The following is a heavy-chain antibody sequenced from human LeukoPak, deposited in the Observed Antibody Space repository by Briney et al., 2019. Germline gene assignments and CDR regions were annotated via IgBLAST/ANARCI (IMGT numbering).Heavy chain of an antibody. Sequence: PGGSLRLSCAASGFTFSSYGMHWVRQAPGKGLEWVAVIWYDGSNKYYADSVKGRFTISRDNSKNTLYPQMNSLRAEDTAVYYCAKARIAAAGTFDYWGQGTLVTVSS. J-gene: IGHJ4*02. CDR1: GFTFSSYG. V-gene: IGHV3-33*06. CDR2: IWYDGSNK. D-gene: IGHD6-13*01. CDR3: AKARIAAAGTFDY.